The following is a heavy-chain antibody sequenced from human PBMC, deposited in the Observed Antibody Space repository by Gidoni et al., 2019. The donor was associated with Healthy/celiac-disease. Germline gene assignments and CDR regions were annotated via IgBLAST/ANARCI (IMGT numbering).Heavy chain of an antibody. Sequence: QVQLQQSGPGLVKHSQTLSLTCAISGDSVSTHRPAWTWIRQSPSRGLEWLGRTYYRSKCYNDYAVSVKSRITINPDTSKNQFSLQLNSVTPEDTAVYYCAREWGGSIAAPAHWFDPWGQGTLVTVSS. CDR2: TYYRSKCYN. V-gene: IGHV6-1*01. J-gene: IGHJ5*02. CDR1: GDSVSTHRPA. CDR3: AREWGGSIAAPAHWFDP. D-gene: IGHD6-6*01.